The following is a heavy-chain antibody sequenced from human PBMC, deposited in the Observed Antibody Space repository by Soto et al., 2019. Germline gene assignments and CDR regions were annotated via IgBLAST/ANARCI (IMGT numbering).Heavy chain of an antibody. D-gene: IGHD2-2*02. CDR2: IYYSGTT. CDR3: ARKPYIPMARNGC. CDR1: GGSSSSADLF. J-gene: IGHJ4*02. V-gene: IGHV4-30-4*01. Sequence: TMPLPCIVAGGSSSSADLFWTLLHQPPGKGLGWLGYIYYSGTTYYNPSRKGRLIISIDASRNQFPLSRNSVTTADTAVYFGARKPYIPMARNGCCGQGAQVGVSS.